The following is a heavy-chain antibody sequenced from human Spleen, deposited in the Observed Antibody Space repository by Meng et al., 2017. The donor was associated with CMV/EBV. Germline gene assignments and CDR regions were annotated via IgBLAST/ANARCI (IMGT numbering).Heavy chain of an antibody. Sequence: VQLQESGPGLVKPSGTLSLTCAGSGGSTSSSNLWTWVRQVPGKGLEWIGEIYHSGSTNYNPSLKSRVTISVDKFKNQFSLKLGSVTAADTAVYYCARIERRRILKYCGSDCSTTDYWGQGTLVTVSS. CDR1: GGSTSSSNL. CDR3: ARIERRRILKYCGSDCSTTDY. D-gene: IGHD2-21*02. J-gene: IGHJ4*02. CDR2: IYHSGST. V-gene: IGHV4-4*02.